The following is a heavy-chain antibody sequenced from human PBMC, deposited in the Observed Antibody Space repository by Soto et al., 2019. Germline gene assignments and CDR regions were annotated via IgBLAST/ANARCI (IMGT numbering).Heavy chain of an antibody. CDR2: INPNSGGT. CDR3: ARVGQQLVLSRTPGSSHYPRRPFDY. J-gene: IGHJ4*02. V-gene: IGHV1-2*04. Sequence: GASVKVSCKASGYTFTGYYMHWVRQAPGQGLEWMGWINPNSGGTNYAQKFQGWVTMTRDTSISTAYMELSRLRSDDTAVYYCARVGQQLVLSRTPGSSHYPRRPFDYWGQGTLVTVSS. CDR1: GYTFTGYY. D-gene: IGHD6-13*01.